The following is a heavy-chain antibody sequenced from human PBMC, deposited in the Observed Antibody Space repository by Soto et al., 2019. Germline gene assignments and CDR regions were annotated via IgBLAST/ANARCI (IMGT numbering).Heavy chain of an antibody. CDR1: GGTFSSYT. CDR3: ARAEYSSSPPWFAP. D-gene: IGHD6-13*01. J-gene: IGHJ5*02. V-gene: IGHV1-69*02. Sequence: EASGKVSCKASGGTFSSYTISWVRQAPGQGLEWMGRIIPILGIANYAQKFQGRVTITADKSTSTAYMELSSLRSEDTAVYYCARAEYSSSPPWFAPWGQGTLVTAS. CDR2: IIPILGIA.